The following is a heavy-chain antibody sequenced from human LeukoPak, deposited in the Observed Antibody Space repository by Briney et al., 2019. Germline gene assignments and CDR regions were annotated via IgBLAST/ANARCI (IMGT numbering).Heavy chain of an antibody. CDR2: ISSSSSYI. Sequence: PGRSLRLSCAASGFTFSSYSMNWVRQAPGKGLEWVSSISSSSSYIYYADSVKGRFTISRDNAKNSLYLQMNSLRAEDTAAYYCARVVGRNDAFDIWGQGTMVTVSS. D-gene: IGHD2-15*01. CDR1: GFTFSSYS. V-gene: IGHV3-21*01. J-gene: IGHJ3*02. CDR3: ARVVGRNDAFDI.